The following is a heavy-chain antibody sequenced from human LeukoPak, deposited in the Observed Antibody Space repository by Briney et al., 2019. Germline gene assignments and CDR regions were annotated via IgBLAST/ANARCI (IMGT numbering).Heavy chain of an antibody. Sequence: PGGSLRLSCAASGFSFPTYQMNWVPQAPGKGLEWVSYISTDDNTTYHAASVKGRFAISRDNARNSLYLQMDGLRPGDTAVYYCARATKGLTFGEILPYFDFWGQGTLVAVSS. V-gene: IGHV3-48*03. J-gene: IGHJ4*02. CDR1: GFSFPTYQ. CDR2: ISTDDNTT. CDR3: ARATKGLTFGEILPYFDF. D-gene: IGHD3-16*01.